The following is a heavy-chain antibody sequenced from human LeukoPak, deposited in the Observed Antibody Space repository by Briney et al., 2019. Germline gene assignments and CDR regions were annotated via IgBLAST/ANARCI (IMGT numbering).Heavy chain of an antibody. D-gene: IGHD3-16*02. J-gene: IGHJ4*02. Sequence: GGSLRLSCAAPGFTFSNFEMNWVRQIPGKGLEWLSFITRSSRIIYYADSVKGRFTISRDNANNSLHLQMNSLRVEDTGIYFCARGSTFGGVISDFWGQGTLVTVSS. CDR3: ARGSTFGGVISDF. CDR1: GFTFSNFE. V-gene: IGHV3-48*03. CDR2: ITRSSRII.